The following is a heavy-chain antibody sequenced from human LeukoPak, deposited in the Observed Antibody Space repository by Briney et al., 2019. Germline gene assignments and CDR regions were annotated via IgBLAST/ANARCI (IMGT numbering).Heavy chain of an antibody. CDR3: ASNPPWYYGSGSYYIGSDFDY. V-gene: IGHV1-2*02. Sequence: GASVKVSCKTSGYTFTGYYMHWVRQAPGQGLEWMGWINPNSGGTNYAQKFQGRVTMTRDTSISTAYMELSRLRSDDTAVYYCASNPPWYYGSGSYYIGSDFDYWGQGTLVTVSS. CDR1: GYTFTGYY. D-gene: IGHD3-10*01. CDR2: INPNSGGT. J-gene: IGHJ4*02.